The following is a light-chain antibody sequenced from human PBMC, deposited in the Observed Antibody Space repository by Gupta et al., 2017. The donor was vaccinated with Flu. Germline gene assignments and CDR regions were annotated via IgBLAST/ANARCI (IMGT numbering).Light chain of an antibody. J-gene: IGLJ1*01. V-gene: IGLV1-44*01. CDR3: AAKHDSKSGYV. CDR2: SDN. Sequence: SGSRAKIGSKNVSWYQPSPSPAPNLLMYSDNGRISGVPDRFSGSKYGTTATVTTSWLQAEDEADYYCAAKHDSKSGYVFGTGTKLTVL. CDR1: RAKIGSKN.